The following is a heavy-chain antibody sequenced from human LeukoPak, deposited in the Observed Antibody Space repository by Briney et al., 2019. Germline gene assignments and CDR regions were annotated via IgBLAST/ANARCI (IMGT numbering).Heavy chain of an antibody. D-gene: IGHD6-19*01. CDR2: ISAYNGNT. CDR1: GYTFTGHY. V-gene: IGHV1-18*04. Sequence: GASVNVSCKSSGYTFTGHYIHWVRQAPGQGLEWMGWISAYNGNTNYAQKLQGRVTMTTDTSTSTAYMELRSLRSDDTAVYYCARGGVLVGGIAVAGPLDYWGQGTLVTVSS. J-gene: IGHJ4*02. CDR3: ARGGVLVGGIAVAGPLDY.